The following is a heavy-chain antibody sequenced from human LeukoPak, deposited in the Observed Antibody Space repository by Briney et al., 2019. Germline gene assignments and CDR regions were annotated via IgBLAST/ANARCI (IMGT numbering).Heavy chain of an antibody. J-gene: IGHJ6*02. Sequence: GGSLRLSCAASGFTFSSYEMNWVRQAPGKGLEWVPYISSSGSTIYYADSVKGRFTISRDNAKNSLYLQMNSLRAEDTAVYYCARARPYYYYGMDVWGQGTTVTVSS. V-gene: IGHV3-48*03. CDR3: ARARPYYYYGMDV. CDR2: ISSSGSTI. CDR1: GFTFSSYE.